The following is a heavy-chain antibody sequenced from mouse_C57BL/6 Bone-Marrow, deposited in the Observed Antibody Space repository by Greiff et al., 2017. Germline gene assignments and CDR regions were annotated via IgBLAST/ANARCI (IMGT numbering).Heavy chain of an antibody. Sequence: VQLQQPGAELVMPGASVKLSCKASGYTFTSYWMHWVKQRPGQGLEWIGEIDPSDSYTNYNQKFKGKSTLTVDKSSSTAYVQLSSLTSEDSAVYYCARWGLGDYWGQGTTLTVSS. J-gene: IGHJ2*01. CDR1: GYTFTSYW. D-gene: IGHD4-1*01. CDR2: IDPSDSYT. CDR3: ARWGLGDY. V-gene: IGHV1-69*01.